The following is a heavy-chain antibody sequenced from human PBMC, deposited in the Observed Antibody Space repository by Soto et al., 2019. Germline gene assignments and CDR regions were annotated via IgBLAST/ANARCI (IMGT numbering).Heavy chain of an antibody. D-gene: IGHD1-26*01. J-gene: IGHJ4*02. Sequence: QVQLQESGPGLVKPSQTLSLTCTVSGGSISSGGYYWSWIRQHPGKGLEWIGYIYYSGSTYYNPSLKSRVTMSVYTSKNQFSLKLSSVAAADTAVYYCARVRGGGPFDDLGEATLGTVSS. CDR3: ARVRGGGPFDD. CDR2: IYYSGST. CDR1: GGSISSGGYY. V-gene: IGHV4-31*03.